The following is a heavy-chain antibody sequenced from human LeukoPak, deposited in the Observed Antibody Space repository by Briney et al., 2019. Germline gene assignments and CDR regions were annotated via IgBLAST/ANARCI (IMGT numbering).Heavy chain of an antibody. CDR1: GFTFSTYG. D-gene: IGHD5-24*01. CDR3: AKDQSIIEMATFSDY. J-gene: IGHJ4*02. V-gene: IGHV3-30*02. Sequence: GGSLRLSCAASGFTFSTYGMHWVRQAPGKGLEWVTFIRYDGSDKYYADSVKGRFTISRDNSKNTLYLQMNSLRAEDTAMYYCAKDQSIIEMATFSDYWGQGTLVTVSS. CDR2: IRYDGSDK.